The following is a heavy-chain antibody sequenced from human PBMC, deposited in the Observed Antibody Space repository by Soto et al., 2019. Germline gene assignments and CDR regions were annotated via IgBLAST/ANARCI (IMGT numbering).Heavy chain of an antibody. V-gene: IGHV4-30-4*01. D-gene: IGHD5-18*01. CDR3: ARDLDTATYFDY. CDR2: THYSGSS. J-gene: IGHJ4*01. Sequence: TLSLTCTVSGGSISSGNYCWSWIRQPPGKGLEWIGFTHYSGSSYYNPSLKSRVTISVDTSKNQFSLKLDSVTAADTAVYYCARDLDTATYFDYWGHGTLVTVSS. CDR1: GGSISSGNYC.